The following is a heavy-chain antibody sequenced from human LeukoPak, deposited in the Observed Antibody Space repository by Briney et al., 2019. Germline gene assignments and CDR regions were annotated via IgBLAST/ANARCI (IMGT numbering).Heavy chain of an antibody. V-gene: IGHV3-21*04. D-gene: IGHD2-15*01. J-gene: IGHJ3*01. CDR1: GFTFSDYR. Sequence: GGSLRLSCAASGFTFSDYRMNWVRQAPGKGLEWVSSISGSSRYKYYADSVKGRFTISRDNAKNSLYLQMDRLRAEDTAVYYCARVPGRYAFDFWGQGTMVTVSS. CDR2: ISGSSRYK. CDR3: ARVPGRYAFDF.